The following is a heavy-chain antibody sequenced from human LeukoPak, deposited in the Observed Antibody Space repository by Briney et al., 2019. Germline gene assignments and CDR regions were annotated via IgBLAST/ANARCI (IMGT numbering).Heavy chain of an antibody. CDR3: AGGGSYEDY. CDR1: GFTFSSYA. J-gene: IGHJ4*02. V-gene: IGHV3-30-3*01. CDR2: ISYDGSNK. Sequence: PGGSLRLSCAASGFTFSSYAMHWVRQAPGKGLEWVAVISYDGSNKYYADSVKGRFTISRDNSKNTLYLQMNSLRAEDTAVYYCAGGGSYEDYWGQGTLVTVSS. D-gene: IGHD1-26*01.